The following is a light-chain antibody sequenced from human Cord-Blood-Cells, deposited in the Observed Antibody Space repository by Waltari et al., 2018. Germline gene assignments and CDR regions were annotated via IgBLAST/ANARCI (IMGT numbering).Light chain of an antibody. J-gene: IGKJ2*03. CDR3: QQYNSYSPYS. Sequence: DIQMTQSPSTLSASVGDRVTITCRASQSISSWLVWYQQKPGKAPKLLIYKASSLESGVPSRFSGSGSATEFTLTISSLQPNDFATYYCQQYNSYSPYSFGQGTKLEIK. CDR2: KAS. CDR1: QSISSW. V-gene: IGKV1-5*03.